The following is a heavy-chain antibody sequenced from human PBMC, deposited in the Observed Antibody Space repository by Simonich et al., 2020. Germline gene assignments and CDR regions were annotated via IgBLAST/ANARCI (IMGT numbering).Heavy chain of an antibody. CDR1: GFTFSSYA. CDR3: AREDLTGDAFDI. J-gene: IGHJ3*02. Sequence: QVQLVESGGGVVQPGRSLRLSFAASGFTFSSYAMHWVRQAPGKGVEWVAVISDDGSNKYYADSVKGRFTISRDNSKNTLYLQMNSLRAEDTAVYYCAREDLTGDAFDIWGQGTMVTVSS. V-gene: IGHV3-30*07. D-gene: IGHD7-27*01. CDR2: ISDDGSNK.